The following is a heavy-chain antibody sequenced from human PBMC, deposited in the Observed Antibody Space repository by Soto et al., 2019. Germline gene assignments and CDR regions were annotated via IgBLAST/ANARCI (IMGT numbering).Heavy chain of an antibody. Sequence: EVQLVESGGGLVQPGGSLRLSCAASGFTFSDHYMDWVRQAPGKGLEWVGRTRNKANSYTTEYAASVKGRFTISRDESKNSLYLQMNSLKAEDTAIYYCTRVNWRGSHWAVDYWGQGTLVTVSS. CDR1: GFTFSDHY. V-gene: IGHV3-72*01. D-gene: IGHD1-1*01. CDR3: TRVNWRGSHWAVDY. CDR2: TRNKANSYTT. J-gene: IGHJ4*02.